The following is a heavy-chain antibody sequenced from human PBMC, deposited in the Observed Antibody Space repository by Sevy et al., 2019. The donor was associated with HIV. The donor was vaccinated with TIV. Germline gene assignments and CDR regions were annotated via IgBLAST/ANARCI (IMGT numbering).Heavy chain of an antibody. CDR1: GYTLSKLS. J-gene: IGHJ6*02. V-gene: IGHV1-24*01. CDR2: FDPEDGET. D-gene: IGHD3-3*01. Sequence: ASVKVSCMVSGYTLSKLSMHWVRQAPGKGPEWMGGFDPEDGETIYAQKFQGRVTMTEDTSTDTAYMELSSLTSEDTVVYYCATLDFWSDYPLYGMDVWRQGTTVTVSS. CDR3: ATLDFWSDYPLYGMDV.